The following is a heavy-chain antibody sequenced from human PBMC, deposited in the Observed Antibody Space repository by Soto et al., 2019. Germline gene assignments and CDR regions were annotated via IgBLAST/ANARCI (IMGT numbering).Heavy chain of an antibody. CDR2: IYYSGST. J-gene: IGHJ5*02. CDR1: GASINSGAYY. V-gene: IGHV4-30-4*02. Sequence: PSDTLYLTCTVSGASINSGAYYWSWIRQPPGKGLEWIGYIYYSGSTYYNPSLKSRVTISVDTSKNQFSLKLSSVTAADTAVYYCAGFSEVAATEINWFDPWGQGTLVTVSS. CDR3: AGFSEVAATEINWFDP. D-gene: IGHD2-15*01.